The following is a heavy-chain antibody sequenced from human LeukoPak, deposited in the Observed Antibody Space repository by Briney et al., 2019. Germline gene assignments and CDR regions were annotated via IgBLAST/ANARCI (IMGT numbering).Heavy chain of an antibody. J-gene: IGHJ4*02. V-gene: IGHV3-23*01. CDR3: AKDIGSGWSHQYYFDY. CDR2: ISGSGGST. D-gene: IGHD6-19*01. Sequence: GGSLRLSCAASGFIFSSYAMSWVRQAPGKGLEWVSAISGSGGSTYYADSVKGRFTISRDNAKNSLYLQMNSLRAEDTALYYCAKDIGSGWSHQYYFDYWGQGTLVTVSS. CDR1: GFIFSSYA.